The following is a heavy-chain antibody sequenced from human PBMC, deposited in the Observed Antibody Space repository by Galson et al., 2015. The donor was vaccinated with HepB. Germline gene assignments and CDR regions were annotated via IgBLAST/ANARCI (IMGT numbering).Heavy chain of an antibody. J-gene: IGHJ4*02. Sequence: SLRLSCAASGFTFSSYAMHWVRQAPGKGLEWVPVISHDGSNKYYADSVKGRFTISRDNSKNTLYLRMNSPRAEDTAVYYCARDIAAVAGYFDYWGQGTLVTVSS. CDR1: GFTFSSYA. D-gene: IGHD6-19*01. CDR2: ISHDGSNK. CDR3: ARDIAAVAGYFDY. V-gene: IGHV3-30*04.